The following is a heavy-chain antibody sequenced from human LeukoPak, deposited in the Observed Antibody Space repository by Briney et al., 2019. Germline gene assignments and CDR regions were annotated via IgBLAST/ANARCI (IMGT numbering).Heavy chain of an antibody. V-gene: IGHV1-2*02. Sequence: GASVKVSCKASGYTFTGYYMHWVRQAPGLGLEWMGWINPNSGGTNYAQKFQGRVTMTRDTSISTAYMELSRLRSDDTAVYYCARDFGSGFGELNYYYYGMDVWGQGTTVTVSS. CDR3: ARDFGSGFGELNYYYYGMDV. J-gene: IGHJ6*02. CDR1: GYTFTGYY. CDR2: INPNSGGT. D-gene: IGHD3-10*01.